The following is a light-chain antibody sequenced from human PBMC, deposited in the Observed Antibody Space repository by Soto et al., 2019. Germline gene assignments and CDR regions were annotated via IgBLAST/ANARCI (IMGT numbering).Light chain of an antibody. CDR3: MQSLRTPFT. Sequence: IVMTQSPLSLPVTPGEPASISCRASQSPLHSNGYNYLDWYLQKPGQSPQLLIYLGSNRASGVPDRFSGSGSGTDFTLKISRVEAEDVGVYYCMQSLRTPFTFGPGTTVDIK. CDR2: LGS. V-gene: IGKV2-28*01. CDR1: QSPLHSNGYNY. J-gene: IGKJ3*01.